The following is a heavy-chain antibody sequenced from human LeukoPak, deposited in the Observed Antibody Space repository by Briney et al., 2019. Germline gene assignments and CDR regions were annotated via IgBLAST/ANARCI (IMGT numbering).Heavy chain of an antibody. D-gene: IGHD3-10*01. CDR1: GYSFTSYW. CDR3: ARQYGFGELSLPYYFDY. CDR2: IYPGDSDT. Sequence: GESLKISCKGSGYSFTSYWIGWVRQMPGKGLEWMGIIYPGDSDTRYSPSFQGQVTISADKSISTAYLQWSSLKASDTAMYYCARQYGFGELSLPYYFDYWGQGTLVTVSS. J-gene: IGHJ4*02. V-gene: IGHV5-51*01.